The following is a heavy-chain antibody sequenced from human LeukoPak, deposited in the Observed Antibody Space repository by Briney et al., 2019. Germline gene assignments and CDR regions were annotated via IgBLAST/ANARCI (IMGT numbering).Heavy chain of an antibody. CDR2: INHSGGT. CDR1: GGSFSGYY. D-gene: IGHD2-2*01. Sequence: HPSETLSLTCAVFGGSFSGYYWSWIRQPLGKGLEWIGEINHSGGTNYNPSLKSRLTISVDASKKQFSLKLTSVTAADTAVYYCARDCSSSTCYLDHWGQGTLVTVSS. V-gene: IGHV4-34*01. CDR3: ARDCSSSTCYLDH. J-gene: IGHJ4*02.